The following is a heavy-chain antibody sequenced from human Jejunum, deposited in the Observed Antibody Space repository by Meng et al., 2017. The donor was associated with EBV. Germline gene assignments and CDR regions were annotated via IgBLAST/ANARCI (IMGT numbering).Heavy chain of an antibody. D-gene: IGHD3-22*01. J-gene: IGHJ5*01. CDR3: AHFYDSSGYTDS. CDR2: IYWDDDQ. CDR1: GFSLSTIGVG. V-gene: IGHV2-5*02. Sequence: HITLKESGRTLMNPQQPLTLTCTFSGFSLSTIGVGGCWIRQPPGTALEWLALIYWDDDQRFSPSLRSRLTITKDTSKNQVVLTLPNMDPADTGTYFCAHFYDSSGYTDSWGQGTLVTVSS.